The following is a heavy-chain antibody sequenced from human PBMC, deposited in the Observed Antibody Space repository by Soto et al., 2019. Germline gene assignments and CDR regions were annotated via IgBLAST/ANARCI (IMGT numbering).Heavy chain of an antibody. Sequence: QVQLVESGGGVVQPGRSLRLSCAASGFTFSSYGMHWVRQAPGKGLEWVAVIWYDGSNKYYADSVKGLFTISRDNSKNTLYLQINSLRAEDTAVYYCARDLELERPSYYFYYWGQGTLVTVSS. CDR3: ARDLELERPSYYFYY. CDR1: GFTFSSYG. D-gene: IGHD1-1*01. CDR2: IWYDGSNK. V-gene: IGHV3-33*01. J-gene: IGHJ4*02.